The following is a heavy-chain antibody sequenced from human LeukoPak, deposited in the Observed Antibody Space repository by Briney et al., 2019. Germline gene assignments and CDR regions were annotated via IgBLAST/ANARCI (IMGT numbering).Heavy chain of an antibody. CDR2: INHSGST. Sequence: PSETLSLTCAVYGGSFSGYYWSWIRQPPGKGLEWIGEINHSGSTNYNPSLKSRVTISVDTSKNQFSLKLSSVTAADTAVYYCARGLDQLLTLDPWGQGTLVTVSS. V-gene: IGHV4-34*01. D-gene: IGHD2-2*01. J-gene: IGHJ5*02. CDR3: ARGLDQLLTLDP. CDR1: GGSFSGYY.